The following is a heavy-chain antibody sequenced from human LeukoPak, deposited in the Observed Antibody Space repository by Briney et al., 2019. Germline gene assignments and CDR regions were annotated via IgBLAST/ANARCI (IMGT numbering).Heavy chain of an antibody. Sequence: ASVKVSCKASGYTFTGYYMHWVRQAPGQGLEWMGWINPNSGGTNYAQKFQGRVTMTRDTSISTAYMELNRLRSDDTAVYYCARGGPYDILTGYYNVIDYWGQGTLVTVSS. CDR3: ARGGPYDILTGYYNVIDY. D-gene: IGHD3-9*01. CDR2: INPNSGGT. V-gene: IGHV1-2*02. CDR1: GYTFTGYY. J-gene: IGHJ4*02.